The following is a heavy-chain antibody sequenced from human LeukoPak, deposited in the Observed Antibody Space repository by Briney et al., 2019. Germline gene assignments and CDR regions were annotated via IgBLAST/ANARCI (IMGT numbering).Heavy chain of an antibody. V-gene: IGHV3-33*01. Sequence: GRSLRLSCAASGFTFSSYGMHWVRQAPGKGLEGVAVIWYDGSNKYYADSVKGRFTISRDNSKNTLYLQMNSLRAEDTAVYYCARDSEIAAAGLLDYWGQGTLVTVSS. D-gene: IGHD6-13*01. CDR1: GFTFSSYG. J-gene: IGHJ4*02. CDR2: IWYDGSNK. CDR3: ARDSEIAAAGLLDY.